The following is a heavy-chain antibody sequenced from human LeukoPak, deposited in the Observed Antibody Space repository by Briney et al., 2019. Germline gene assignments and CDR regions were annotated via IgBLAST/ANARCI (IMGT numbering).Heavy chain of an antibody. CDR1: GGSFSGYY. J-gene: IGHJ6*02. CDR3: ARDGPSGSGWRGMDV. V-gene: IGHV4-34*01. CDR2: INHSGST. D-gene: IGHD6-19*01. Sequence: SETLSLTCAVYGGSFSGYYWSWIRQPPGKGLEWIGEINHSGSTNYNPSLKSRVTISVDTSKNQFSLKLSSVTAADTALYYCARDGPSGSGWRGMDVWGQGTTVTVSS.